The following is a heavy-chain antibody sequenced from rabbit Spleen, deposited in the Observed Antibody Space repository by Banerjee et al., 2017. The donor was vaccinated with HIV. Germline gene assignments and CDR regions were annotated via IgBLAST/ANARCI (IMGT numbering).Heavy chain of an antibody. CDR1: GFSFGDRDV. Sequence: QEQLVESGGGLVQPEGSLTLTCTASGFSFGDRDVMCWVRQAPGKGLEWIACINVATGKPVYATWAKGRFTISRTSTTTVTLRMTSLTAADTATYFCARDWVGVIGWNFYLWGPGTLVTVS. J-gene: IGHJ4*01. CDR3: ARDWVGVIGWNFYL. D-gene: IGHD1-1*01. V-gene: IGHV1S45*01. CDR2: INVATGKP.